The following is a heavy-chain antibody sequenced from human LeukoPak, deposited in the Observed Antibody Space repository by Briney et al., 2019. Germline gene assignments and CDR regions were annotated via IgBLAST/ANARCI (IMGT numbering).Heavy chain of an antibody. V-gene: IGHV1-18*01. D-gene: IGHD2-21*02. CDR2: ISAYNGNT. CDR1: GYTFTSYG. Sequence: ASVKVSCKASGYTFTSYGISWVRQAPGQGLEWTGWISAYNGNTNYAQKLQGRVTMTTDTSTSTAYMELRSLRSDDTAVYYCARVLAYCGGDCYVLDYWGQGTLVTVSS. CDR3: ARVLAYCGGDCYVLDY. J-gene: IGHJ4*02.